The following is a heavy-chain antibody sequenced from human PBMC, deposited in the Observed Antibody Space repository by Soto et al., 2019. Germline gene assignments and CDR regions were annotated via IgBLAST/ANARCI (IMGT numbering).Heavy chain of an antibody. CDR2: IIPIFGTA. CDR3: AREDSSGYYDYFDY. D-gene: IGHD3-22*01. V-gene: IGHV1-69*13. J-gene: IGHJ4*02. CDR1: GGTFSSYA. Sequence: SVKVSCKASGGTFSSYAISWVRQAPGQGLEWMGGIIPIFGTANYAQKFQGRVTITADESTSTAYMELSSLRSEDTAVYYCAREDSSGYYDYFDYWGQGTLVPVSS.